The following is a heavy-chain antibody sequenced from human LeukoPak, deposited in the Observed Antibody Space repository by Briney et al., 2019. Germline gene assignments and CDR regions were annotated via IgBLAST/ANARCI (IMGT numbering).Heavy chain of an antibody. D-gene: IGHD6-19*01. J-gene: IGHJ1*01. CDR1: GFTFSSYS. CDR2: ISSSSSTI. CDR3: AREDSSG. Sequence: GGSLRLSCVASGFTFSSYSMNWVRQAPGKGLEWVSYISSSSSTIYYADSVKGRFTISRDNAKNSVFLQMNSLRAEDTAVYYCAREDSSGWGQGTLVTVSS. V-gene: IGHV3-48*04.